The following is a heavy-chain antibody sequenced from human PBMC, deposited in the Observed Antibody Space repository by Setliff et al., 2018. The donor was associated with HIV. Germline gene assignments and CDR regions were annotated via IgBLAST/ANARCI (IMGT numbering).Heavy chain of an antibody. CDR1: GGTFSTHA. V-gene: IGHV1-69*05. Sequence: GASVKVSCKASGGTFSTHAINWVRQAPGQGLEWMGGIIPIFGTTHYAQKFQGRVTITTDESTNTAHMELGSLRSEDTAVYYCASVPMEYSGYNSDSGSYYYHYGLDVWGQGTTVTV. J-gene: IGHJ6*02. D-gene: IGHD5-12*01. CDR2: IIPIFGTT. CDR3: ASVPMEYSGYNSDSGSYYYHYGLDV.